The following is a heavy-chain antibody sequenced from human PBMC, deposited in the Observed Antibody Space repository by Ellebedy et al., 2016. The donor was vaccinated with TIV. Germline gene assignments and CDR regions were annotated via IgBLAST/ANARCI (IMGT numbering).Heavy chain of an antibody. CDR1: GYTFTSYA. V-gene: IGHV1-3*01. Sequence: AASVKVSCKASGYTFTSYAMHWVRQAPGQRLEWMGWINAGNGNTKYSQKFQGRVTITRDTSASTAYMELSSLRSEDTAVYYCARESWPYYYDSSGYSLEYWGQGTLVTVSS. CDR3: ARESWPYYYDSSGYSLEY. J-gene: IGHJ4*02. CDR2: INAGNGNT. D-gene: IGHD3-22*01.